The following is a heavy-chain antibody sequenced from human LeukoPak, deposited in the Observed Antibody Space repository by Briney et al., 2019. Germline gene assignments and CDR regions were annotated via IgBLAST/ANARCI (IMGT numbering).Heavy chain of an antibody. Sequence: PGGSLRLSCVASGFTFNNYAMSWVRQAPGRGLEWASSTAGSGISKDYADSVKGRFTISKDKSKNTLYPQMDNLRAEDTGVYFCAGLPTFYYDSSGYHYDYWGQGTLVTVSS. V-gene: IGHV3-23*01. CDR3: AGLPTFYYDSSGYHYDY. D-gene: IGHD3-22*01. CDR2: TAGSGISK. J-gene: IGHJ4*02. CDR1: GFTFNNYA.